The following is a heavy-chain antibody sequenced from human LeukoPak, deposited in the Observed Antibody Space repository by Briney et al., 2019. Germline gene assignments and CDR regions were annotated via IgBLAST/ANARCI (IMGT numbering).Heavy chain of an antibody. Sequence: SETLSLTCAVYGGSFSGYYWSWIRQPPGKGLEWIGEINHSGSTNYNPSLKSRVTISVDTSKNQFSLKLSSVPAADTAVYYCARHRYYYRSGSYYGAPYYMDVWGKGTTVTISS. CDR2: INHSGST. CDR1: GGSFSGYY. J-gene: IGHJ6*03. V-gene: IGHV4-34*01. D-gene: IGHD3-10*01. CDR3: ARHRYYYRSGSYYGAPYYMDV.